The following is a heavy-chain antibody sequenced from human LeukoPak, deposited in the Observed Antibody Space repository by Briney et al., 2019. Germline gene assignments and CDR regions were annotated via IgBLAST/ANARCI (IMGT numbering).Heavy chain of an antibody. CDR3: AREGWYCSSTSCSETYYYYYMDV. J-gene: IGHJ6*03. CDR1: GYTFTSYG. V-gene: IGHV1-18*01. CDR2: ISAYNGNT. D-gene: IGHD2-2*01. Sequence: ASVKVSCKASGYTFTSYGISWVRQAPGQGLEWMGWISAYNGNTNYAQKLQGRVTMTTDTSTSTAYMELRSLRSDDTAVYYCAREGWYCSSTSCSETYYYYYMDVWGKGTTVTVSS.